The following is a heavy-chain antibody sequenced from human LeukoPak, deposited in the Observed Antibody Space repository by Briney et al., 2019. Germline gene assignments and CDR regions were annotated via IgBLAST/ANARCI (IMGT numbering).Heavy chain of an antibody. V-gene: IGHV1-18*01. Sequence: GASVKVSCKASGYTFTSYGISWVRQAPGQGVEWMGWISAYNGNTNYAQKLQGRVTMTTDTSTSTAYMELRSLRSDDTAVYYCARGRYCSSTSCYKYNWFDPWGQGTLVTVSS. CDR2: ISAYNGNT. CDR3: ARGRYCSSTSCYKYNWFDP. CDR1: GYTFTSYG. J-gene: IGHJ5*02. D-gene: IGHD2-2*02.